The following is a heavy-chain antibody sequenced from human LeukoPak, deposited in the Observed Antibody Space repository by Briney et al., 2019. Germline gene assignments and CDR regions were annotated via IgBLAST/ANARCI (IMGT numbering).Heavy chain of an antibody. CDR3: AIAVVGFDY. J-gene: IGHJ4*02. CDR1: GGSISSSSYY. V-gene: IGHV4-39*07. D-gene: IGHD2-15*01. Sequence: SETLSLTCTVSGGSISSSSYYWGWIRQPPGKGLEWIGSIYYSGSTYYNPSLTSRVTISVDTSKNQFSLKLSSVTAADTAVYYCAIAVVGFDYWGQGTLVTVSS. CDR2: IYYSGST.